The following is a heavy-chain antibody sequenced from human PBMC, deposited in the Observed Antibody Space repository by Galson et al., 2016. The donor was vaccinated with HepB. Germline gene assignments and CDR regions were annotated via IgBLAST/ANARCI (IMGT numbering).Heavy chain of an antibody. CDR1: GGSISSGGFS. J-gene: IGHJ3*02. Sequence: TLSLTCAVSGGSISSGGFSWSWIRQPPGKGLEWIGNIYQSGTSYYNPSLKSRVTISVDRSKNQFSLKLNSVTAADTAVYYCARVNCGWDVFDIWGQGTMVTVSS. D-gene: IGHD2-21*01. CDR3: ARVNCGWDVFDI. V-gene: IGHV4-30-2*01. CDR2: IYQSGTS.